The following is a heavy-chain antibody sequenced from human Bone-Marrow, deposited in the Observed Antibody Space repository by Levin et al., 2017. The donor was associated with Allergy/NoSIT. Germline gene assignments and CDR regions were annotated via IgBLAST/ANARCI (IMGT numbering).Heavy chain of an antibody. Sequence: AGGSLRLSCAASEFTFSNYVMSWVRQAPGKGLEWVSAISRSGGSSYYADSVKGRFAISRDTSKNTLYLQMNFLRAEDTALYYCTTVAYCGGDCGPDYWGQGTLVTVSS. D-gene: IGHD2-21*02. CDR2: ISRSGGSS. V-gene: IGHV3-23*01. CDR3: TTVAYCGGDCGPDY. J-gene: IGHJ4*02. CDR1: EFTFSNYV.